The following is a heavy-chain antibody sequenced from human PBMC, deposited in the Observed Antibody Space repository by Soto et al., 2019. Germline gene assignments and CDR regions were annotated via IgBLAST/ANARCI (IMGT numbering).Heavy chain of an antibody. Sequence: SETLSLTCAVSGGSISSGGYSWSWIRQPPGKGLEWIGYIYHSGSTYYNPSLKSRVTISVDRSKNQFSLKLSSVTAADTAVYYCARAWGERLLRYYFDYWGQGTLVTVSS. D-gene: IGHD3-10*01. CDR3: ARAWGERLLRYYFDY. CDR1: GGSISSGGYS. CDR2: IYHSGST. J-gene: IGHJ4*02. V-gene: IGHV4-30-2*01.